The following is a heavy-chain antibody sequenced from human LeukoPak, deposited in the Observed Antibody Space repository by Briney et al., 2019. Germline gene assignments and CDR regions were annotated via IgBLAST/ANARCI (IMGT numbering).Heavy chain of an antibody. CDR2: INHSGST. D-gene: IGHD5-18*01. CDR3: AREGYSYVPGDY. Sequence: SETLSLTCAVYGGSFSGYYWSWIRQPPGKGLEWIGEINHSGSTNYNPSLKSRVTISVDTSKNQFSLKLSSVTVADTAVYYCAREGYSYVPGDYWGQGTLVIVSS. J-gene: IGHJ4*02. V-gene: IGHV4-34*01. CDR1: GGSFSGYY.